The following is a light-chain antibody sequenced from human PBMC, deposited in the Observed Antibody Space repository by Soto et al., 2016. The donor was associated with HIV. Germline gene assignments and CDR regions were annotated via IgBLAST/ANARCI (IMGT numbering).Light chain of an antibody. CDR1: QDIANS. Sequence: DIHMTQSPSSLSASIGDRVTITCRASQDIANSLAWYQERPGRAPNLLLFETFKLQSGVPSRFSGSGSGMEYTLTIDSLQPEDFGTYYCHQYYYYPPSFGQGTRLEIK. J-gene: IGKJ5*01. CDR3: HQYYYYPPS. V-gene: IGKV1-NL1*01. CDR2: ETF.